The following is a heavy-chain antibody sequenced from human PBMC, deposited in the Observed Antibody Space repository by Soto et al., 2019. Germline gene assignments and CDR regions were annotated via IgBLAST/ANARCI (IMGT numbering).Heavy chain of an antibody. CDR2: ISASGDTT. CDR1: GFTFSSYA. Sequence: GGSLRLSCAASGFTFSSYAMSWVRQAPGKGLEWVSAISASGDTTYYADSVKGRFTVSRDNSKNTLYLQMNSLRAEDTAVYYCAKESIAATMGYYFDDWGQGTLVTVSS. CDR3: AKESIAATMGYYFDD. D-gene: IGHD5-12*01. J-gene: IGHJ4*02. V-gene: IGHV3-23*01.